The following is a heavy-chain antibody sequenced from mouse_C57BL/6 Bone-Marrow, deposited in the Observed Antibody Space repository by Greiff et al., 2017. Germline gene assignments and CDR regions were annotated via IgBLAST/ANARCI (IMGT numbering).Heavy chain of an antibody. CDR2: IYPRDGST. CDR1: GYTFTSYD. CDR3: ARNTFTTVVHWYFDV. V-gene: IGHV1-85*01. Sequence: QEQLKQSGPELVKPGASVKLSCKASGYTFTSYDINWVKQRPGQGLEWIGWIYPRDGSTKYNEKFKGKATLTVDTSSSTAYMELHSLTSEDSAVYFCARNTFTTVVHWYFDVWGTGTTVTVSS. D-gene: IGHD1-1*01. J-gene: IGHJ1*03.